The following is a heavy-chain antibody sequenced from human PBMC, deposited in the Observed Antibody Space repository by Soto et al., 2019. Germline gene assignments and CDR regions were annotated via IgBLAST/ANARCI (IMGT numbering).Heavy chain of an antibody. J-gene: IGHJ6*03. CDR1: GGSFCGYY. CDR2: INHSGST. Sequence: SETLSLTCAVYGGSFCGYYWSWIRQPPGKGLEWIGEINHSGSTNYNPSLKSRVTISVDTSKNQFSLKLSSVTAADTAVYYCARGRYCSSTSCYSGYYYYMDVWGKGTTVTVSS. D-gene: IGHD2-2*01. V-gene: IGHV4-34*01. CDR3: ARGRYCSSTSCYSGYYYYMDV.